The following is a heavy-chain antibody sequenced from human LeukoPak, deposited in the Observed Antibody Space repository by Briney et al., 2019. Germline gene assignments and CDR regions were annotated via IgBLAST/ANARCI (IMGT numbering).Heavy chain of an antibody. D-gene: IGHD6-19*01. Sequence: SETPSLTCTVSGGSISSYYWSWIRQPAGKGLEWIGRIYTSGSTNYNPSLKSRVTMSVDTSKNQFSLKLSSVTAADTAVYYCARFRSGWSSDYYGMDVWGQGTTVTVSS. CDR2: IYTSGST. J-gene: IGHJ6*02. V-gene: IGHV4-4*07. CDR3: ARFRSGWSSDYYGMDV. CDR1: GGSISSYY.